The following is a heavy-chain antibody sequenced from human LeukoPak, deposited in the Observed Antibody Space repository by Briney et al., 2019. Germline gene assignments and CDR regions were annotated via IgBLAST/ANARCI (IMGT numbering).Heavy chain of an antibody. CDR3: ARVTSGGYLDS. CDR1: GGSISSGSYY. D-gene: IGHD3-22*01. Sequence: SQTLSLTCTVSGGSISSGSYYWSWIRQPAGKGLEWIGRIYTSGSTNYNPSLKSRVSISVDTSKNQFSLKLNSVTAAGTAVYYCARVTSGGYLDSWGQGTLVTVSS. CDR2: IYTSGST. V-gene: IGHV4-61*02. J-gene: IGHJ4*02.